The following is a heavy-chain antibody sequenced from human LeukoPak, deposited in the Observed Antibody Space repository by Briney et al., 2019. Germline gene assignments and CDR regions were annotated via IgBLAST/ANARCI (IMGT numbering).Heavy chain of an antibody. V-gene: IGHV1-46*01. CDR2: INPSGGST. D-gene: IGHD3-3*01. Sequence: ASVKVSCKASGYTFTSYDINWVRQAPGQGLEWMGIINPSGGSTSYAQKFQGRVTMTRDTSTSTVYMELSSLRSEDTAVYYCARAVFWSGYSDYWGQGTLVTVSS. CDR3: ARAVFWSGYSDY. J-gene: IGHJ4*02. CDR1: GYTFTSYD.